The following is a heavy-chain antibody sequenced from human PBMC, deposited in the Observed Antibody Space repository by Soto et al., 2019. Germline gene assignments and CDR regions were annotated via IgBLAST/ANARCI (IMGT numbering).Heavy chain of an antibody. D-gene: IGHD6-13*01. J-gene: IGHJ5*02. CDR3: ARDVGSTWYVWLDP. CDR1: VGTFSSSA. CDR2: IIPIFNTT. V-gene: IGHV1-69*15. Sequence: QVQLVQSGAEVKKPGSSVKVSCKASVGTFSSSAISWVRQAPGQGLEWMGRIIPIFNTTNYEQKFQGRVTVTADESTSRAYMQLSSLRSEDTSVYFCARDVGSTWYVWLDPWRRRAPADVSS.